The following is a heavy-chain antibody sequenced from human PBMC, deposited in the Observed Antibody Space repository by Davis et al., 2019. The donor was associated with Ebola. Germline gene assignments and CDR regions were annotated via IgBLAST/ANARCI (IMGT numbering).Heavy chain of an antibody. D-gene: IGHD6-13*01. CDR1: GFTFSSYA. Sequence: GESLKISCAASGFTFSSYAMSWVRQAPGKGLEWVANIKQDGSEKYYVDSVKGRFTISRDNAKNSLYLQMNSLRDEDTAVYYCAREGIAATKNYWGQGTLVTVSS. V-gene: IGHV3-7*01. CDR2: IKQDGSEK. J-gene: IGHJ4*02. CDR3: AREGIAATKNY.